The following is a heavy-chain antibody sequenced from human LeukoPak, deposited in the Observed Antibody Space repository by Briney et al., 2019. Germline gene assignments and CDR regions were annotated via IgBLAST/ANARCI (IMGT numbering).Heavy chain of an antibody. CDR2: IKSDGSTT. V-gene: IGHV3-74*01. J-gene: IGHJ5*02. CDR3: ARDYTGYFP. CDR1: GFTFSTYW. D-gene: IGHD3-9*01. Sequence: PGGSLRLSCAASGFTFSTYWMHWVRQAPGKGLVWVSRIKSDGSTTDYADSVKGRFTISRDNAKNTLYLQMNSLRAEDTAVYYCARDYTGYFPWGQGTLVIVSS.